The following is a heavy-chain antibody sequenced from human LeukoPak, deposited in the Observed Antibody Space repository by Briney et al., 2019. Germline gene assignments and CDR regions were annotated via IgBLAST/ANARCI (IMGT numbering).Heavy chain of an antibody. CDR2: ISSSGSTI. CDR1: GLTFSSYE. Sequence: GGSLRLSCAASGLTFSSYEMNWVRQAPGKGLEWVSYISSSGSTIYYADSVKGRFTISRDNAKNSLYLQMNSLRAEDTALYYCAKDIGSGSYVFDYFDYWGQGTLVTVSS. D-gene: IGHD3-10*01. V-gene: IGHV3-48*03. CDR3: AKDIGSGSYVFDYFDY. J-gene: IGHJ4*02.